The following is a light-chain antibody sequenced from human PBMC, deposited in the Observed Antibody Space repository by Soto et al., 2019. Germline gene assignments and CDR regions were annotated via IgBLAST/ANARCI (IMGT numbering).Light chain of an antibody. CDR3: QVWDSSGDRVV. CDR2: DDS. J-gene: IGLJ2*01. Sequence: SYELTQPPSVSVAPGQTARITCGGDDIGSESVHWYQQRPGQAPVLVVYDDSDRPSGIPERLSGSNSGNTATLTISRVEAGDEADYYCQVWDSSGDRVVFGGGTKVTVL. V-gene: IGLV3-21*02. CDR1: DIGSES.